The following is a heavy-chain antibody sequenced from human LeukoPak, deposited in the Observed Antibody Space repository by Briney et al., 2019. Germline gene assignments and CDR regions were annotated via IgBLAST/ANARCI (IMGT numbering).Heavy chain of an antibody. D-gene: IGHD1-1*01. V-gene: IGHV3-30*04. J-gene: IGHJ6*02. CDR2: ISYDGSNK. CDR3: AKDLNSLERPYYYYYGMDV. Sequence: GGSLRLYCAAPGFTFSSYAMHWVRQAPGKGLEWVAVISYDGSNKYYADSVKGRFTISRDNSKNTLYLQMNSLRAEDTAVYYCAKDLNSLERPYYYYYGMDVWGQGTTVTVSS. CDR1: GFTFSSYA.